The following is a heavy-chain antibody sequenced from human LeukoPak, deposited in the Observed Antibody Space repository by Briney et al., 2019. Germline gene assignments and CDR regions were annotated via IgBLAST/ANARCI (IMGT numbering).Heavy chain of an antibody. Sequence: GGSLRLSCAASGFTFDDYAMHWVRQAPGKGLEWVSGISWNSGSIGYADSVKGRFTISRDNAKNSLYLQMNSLRAEDTALYYCAKSRCSSTSCYPRYFDYWGQGTLVTVSS. CDR1: GFTFDDYA. J-gene: IGHJ4*02. CDR3: AKSRCSSTSCYPRYFDY. CDR2: ISWNSGSI. V-gene: IGHV3-9*01. D-gene: IGHD2-2*01.